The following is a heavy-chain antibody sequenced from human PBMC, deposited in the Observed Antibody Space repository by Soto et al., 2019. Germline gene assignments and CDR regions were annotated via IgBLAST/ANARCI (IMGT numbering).Heavy chain of an antibody. CDR2: IGTIGDT. D-gene: IGHD2-8*01. Sequence: GGSLRLSCAASGFTVSTYDMHWVRQATGKGLEWVSAIGTIGDTYYLDSVKGRFTISRENAKNSVYLQMNSLRAGDTAVYYCARGRSNQYESSPPPKFDPWGRGTLVTVSS. CDR1: GFTVSTYD. V-gene: IGHV3-13*01. CDR3: ARGRSNQYESSPPPKFDP. J-gene: IGHJ5*02.